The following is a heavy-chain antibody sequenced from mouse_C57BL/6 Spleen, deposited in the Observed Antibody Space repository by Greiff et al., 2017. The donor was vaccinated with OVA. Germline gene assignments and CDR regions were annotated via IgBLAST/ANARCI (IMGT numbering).Heavy chain of an antibody. V-gene: IGHV1-53*01. D-gene: IGHD4-1*01. CDR3: ARGKNWDRAMDY. CDR1: GYTFTSYW. CDR2: INPSNGGT. Sequence: VQLQQPGTELVKPGASVKLSCKASGYTFTSYWTHWVKQRPGQGLEWIGNINPSNGGTNYNEKFKSKATLTVDKSSSTAYMQLSSLTSEDSAVYYCARGKNWDRAMDYWGQGTSVTVSS. J-gene: IGHJ4*01.